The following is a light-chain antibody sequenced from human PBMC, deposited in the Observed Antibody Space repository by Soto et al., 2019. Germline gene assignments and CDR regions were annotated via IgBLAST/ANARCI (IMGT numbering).Light chain of an antibody. CDR2: AAS. J-gene: IGKJ4*01. CDR3: QQYGRTPPT. CDR1: QTVSSNY. Sequence: EIVLTQSPGTVSLSPGETATLSCRASQTVSSNYLAWYQQKPGQAPRLLIYAASSSATGVPDRFSGGGYGTDFTLPISSLEPEDFAVYHCQQYGRTPPTFGGGTKVEIK. V-gene: IGKV3-20*01.